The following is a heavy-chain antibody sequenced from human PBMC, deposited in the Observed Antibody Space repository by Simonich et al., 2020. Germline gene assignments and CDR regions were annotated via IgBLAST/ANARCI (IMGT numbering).Heavy chain of an antibody. J-gene: IGHJ4*02. CDR1: GFTFSSYS. Sequence: EVQLVESGGGLVKPGGSLRLSCAASGFTFSSYSMNWVRQAPGEGREWGSYSSSSSSYIYYADSVKGRFTISRDNAKNSLYLQMNSLRAEDTAVYYCARSRGDSSSWYFDYWGQGTLVTVSS. CDR3: ARSRGDSSSWYFDY. CDR2: SSSSSSYI. D-gene: IGHD6-13*01. V-gene: IGHV3-21*01.